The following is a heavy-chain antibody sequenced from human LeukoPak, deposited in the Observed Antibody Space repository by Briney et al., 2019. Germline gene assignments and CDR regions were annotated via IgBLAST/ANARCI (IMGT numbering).Heavy chain of an antibody. CDR3: ARLGPITSAPYFFDH. J-gene: IGHJ4*02. CDR1: GFTFINYA. Sequence: GGSLRLSCAASGFTFINYAMSWVRQAPGKGLDWVSAVSVGGGTTYYADSVRGRFTISRDNSKNTLYLQMNSLRAEDTAVYYCARLGPITSAPYFFDHWGPGTLVTVSS. D-gene: IGHD1-14*01. V-gene: IGHV3-23*01. CDR2: VSVGGGTT.